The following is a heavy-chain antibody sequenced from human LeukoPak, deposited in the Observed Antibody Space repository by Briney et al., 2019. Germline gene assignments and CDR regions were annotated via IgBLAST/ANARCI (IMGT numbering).Heavy chain of an antibody. CDR3: ASMGGTISNFDY. J-gene: IGHJ4*02. Sequence: PEASVTVSCKVSGYTLTKLSMHWVRQAPGKGLEWMGSFDPGDGETIYTQRFQGRVTMTEDTSTDTAYMELNSLRSEDTAVYYCASMGGTISNFDYWGQGTLVTVSS. CDR1: GYTLTKLS. D-gene: IGHD1-1*01. CDR2: FDPGDGET. V-gene: IGHV1-24*01.